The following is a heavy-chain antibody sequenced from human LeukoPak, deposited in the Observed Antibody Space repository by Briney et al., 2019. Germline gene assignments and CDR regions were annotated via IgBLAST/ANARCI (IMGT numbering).Heavy chain of an antibody. Sequence: PSETLSLTCAVYGGSFSGYYWSWIRQPPGKGLEWIGEINHSGSTNYNPSLKSRVTISVDTSKNQFSLKLSSVTAADTAVYYCAREAVVGAHGDDAFDIWGQGTMVTVSS. V-gene: IGHV4-34*01. J-gene: IGHJ3*02. CDR2: INHSGST. D-gene: IGHD1-26*01. CDR1: GGSFSGYY. CDR3: AREAVVGAHGDDAFDI.